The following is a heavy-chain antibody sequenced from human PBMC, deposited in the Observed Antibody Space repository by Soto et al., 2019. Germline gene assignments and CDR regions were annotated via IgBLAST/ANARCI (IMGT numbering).Heavy chain of an antibody. CDR2: ISYDGSNK. CDR3: ARDGFRYDRDDFGDYCYGMDV. D-gene: IGHD1-1*01. CDR1: GFTFSSYA. V-gene: IGHV3-30-3*01. J-gene: IGHJ6*02. Sequence: GSLRLSCAASGFTFSSYAMHWVRQAPGKGLEWVAVISYDGSNKYYADSVKGRFTISRDNSKNTLYLQMNSLRTEDTAVYYCARDGFRYDRDDFGDYCYGMDVWGQGTTVTVSS.